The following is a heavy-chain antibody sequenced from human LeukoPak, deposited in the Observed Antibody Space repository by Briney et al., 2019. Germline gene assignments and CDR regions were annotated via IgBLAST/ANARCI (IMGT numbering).Heavy chain of an antibody. J-gene: IGHJ4*02. V-gene: IGHV3-23*01. CDR3: ADPGVGH. CDR1: GFTFSSYA. Sequence: GGSLRLSCAASGFTFSSYAMSWVRQAPGKGLEWVSAISGSGDSTYYADSVKGRFTISRDNAKNSLYLQMNSLRVDDTAVYYCADPGVGHWGQGTLVTVSS. CDR2: ISGSGDST. D-gene: IGHD1-26*01.